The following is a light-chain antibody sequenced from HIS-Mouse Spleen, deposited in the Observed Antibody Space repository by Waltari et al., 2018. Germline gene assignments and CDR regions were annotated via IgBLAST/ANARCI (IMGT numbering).Light chain of an antibody. CDR2: DVS. V-gene: IGLV2-14*03. Sequence: QSDLTQPASVSGSPGQSITISCPGTSSDVGGYNYVSWYQQHPGKAPKLMIYDVSNRPSGVSNRFSGSKSGNTASLTISGLQAEDEADYYCSSYTSSSPLFGGGTKLTVL. CDR3: SSYTSSSPL. CDR1: SSDVGGYNY. J-gene: IGLJ2*01.